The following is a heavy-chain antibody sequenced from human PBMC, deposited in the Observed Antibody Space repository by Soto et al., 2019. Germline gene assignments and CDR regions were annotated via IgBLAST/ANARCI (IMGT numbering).Heavy chain of an antibody. CDR3: AHRTDYGDDDAFDI. V-gene: IGHV2-5*02. CDR1: GFSLSTSGVG. J-gene: IGHJ3*02. D-gene: IGHD4-17*01. CDR2: IYWDDDK. Sequence: QITLKESGPTLVNPTQTLTLTCTFSGFSLSTSGVGVGWIRQPPGKALEWLALIYWDDDKRYSPSLKSRLTITKDTSKNQVVLTMANMDPVDTATYYCAHRTDYGDDDAFDIWGQGTMVTVSS.